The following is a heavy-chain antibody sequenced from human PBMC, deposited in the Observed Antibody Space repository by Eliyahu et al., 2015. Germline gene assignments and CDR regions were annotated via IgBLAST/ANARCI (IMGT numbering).Heavy chain of an antibody. J-gene: IGHJ3*02. CDR1: GFXPTTXGVG. CDR2: IYWDGNE. Sequence: QITLKESGPTLVKPTQXLTLTCTVSGFXPTTXGVGVGWXRQPPGKALXWLAIIYWDGNERRSPSLKSRLTITKDTSKNQVVLAMTDMDPVDTGTYYCGHTRGGITMTMLDAFDIWGQGATVTVSS. CDR3: GHTRGGITMTMLDAFDI. D-gene: IGHD3-10*02. V-gene: IGHV2-5*02.